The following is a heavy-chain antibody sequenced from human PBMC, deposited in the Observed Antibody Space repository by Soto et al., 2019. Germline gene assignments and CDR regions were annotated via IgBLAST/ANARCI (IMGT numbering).Heavy chain of an antibody. Sequence: GGSLRLSCAASGFTFSSYAMSWVRQAPGKGLEWVSAISGSGGSTYYADSVKGRFTISRDNSKNTLYLQMNSLRAEDTAVYYCTTMGGIGGFYYYGMDVWGQGITVTVSS. CDR1: GFTFSSYA. D-gene: IGHD3-16*01. J-gene: IGHJ6*02. CDR3: TTMGGIGGFYYYGMDV. V-gene: IGHV3-23*01. CDR2: ISGSGGST.